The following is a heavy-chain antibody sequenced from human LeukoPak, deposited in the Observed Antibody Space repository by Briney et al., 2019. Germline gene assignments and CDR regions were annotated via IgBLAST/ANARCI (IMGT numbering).Heavy chain of an antibody. Sequence: GGSLRLSCAASGFTFSSYAMHWVRQAPGKGLEWVAVTSYDGSNKYYADSVKGRFTISRDNSKNTLYLQMNSLRAEDTAVYYCARVGIPTYYDFWSGYLYYMDVWGKGTTVTVSS. J-gene: IGHJ6*03. V-gene: IGHV3-30*04. CDR1: GFTFSSYA. CDR2: TSYDGSNK. CDR3: ARVGIPTYYDFWSGYLYYMDV. D-gene: IGHD3-3*01.